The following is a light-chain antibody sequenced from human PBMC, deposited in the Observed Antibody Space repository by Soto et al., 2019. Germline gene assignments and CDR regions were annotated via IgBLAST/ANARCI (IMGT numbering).Light chain of an antibody. CDR2: ANN. V-gene: IGLV1-40*01. CDR1: SSNIGADCD. Sequence: QSVLTQPPSVSGAPGQTITISCTGSSSNIGADCDVHWYRRLPGTAPKLLIYANNNRPAGVPDRFSASKSGTSASLAITGLQAEDEADYYCQSFDISLSGYVFATGTKVTVL. CDR3: QSFDISLSGYV. J-gene: IGLJ1*01.